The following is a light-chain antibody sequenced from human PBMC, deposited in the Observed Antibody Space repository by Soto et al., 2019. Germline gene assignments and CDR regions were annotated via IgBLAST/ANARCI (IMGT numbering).Light chain of an antibody. CDR1: QSVSSY. CDR3: QQYSTSPT. V-gene: IGKV3-20*01. CDR2: GAS. J-gene: IGKJ5*01. Sequence: EIVLTQSPATLSLSPGEIATLSFRASQSVSSYLAWYQQKPGQAPRRLIYGASSRATGIPDRFSGSGSGTDFTLTISRLEPEDFAVYYCQQYSTSPTFGEGTRLEI.